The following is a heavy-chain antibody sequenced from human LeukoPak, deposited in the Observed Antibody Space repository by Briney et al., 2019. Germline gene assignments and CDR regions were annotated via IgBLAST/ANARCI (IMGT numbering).Heavy chain of an antibody. V-gene: IGHV3-23*03. CDR3: ASPSAEMTAIKGWFFDV. CDR1: GFPFSSFA. CDR2: VYSGGST. J-gene: IGHJ2*01. Sequence: PGGSLRLSCAASGFPFSSFALSWGRQAPGKGLGWVSVVYSGGSTYYTDPVKGRFTISTDYSKNALYLQMNNLRAEDTAGYYCASPSAEMTAIKGWFFDVWGRGTLVSVSS. D-gene: IGHD2-21*02.